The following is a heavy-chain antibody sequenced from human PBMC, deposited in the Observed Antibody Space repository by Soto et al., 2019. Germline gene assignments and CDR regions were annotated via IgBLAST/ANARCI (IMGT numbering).Heavy chain of an antibody. CDR2: INPSGGST. Sequence: ASVKVSCKASGYTFTSYYMHWVRQAPGQGLEWMGIINPSGGSTSYAQKFQGRVTMTRDTSTSTVYMELSSLRSEDTAVYYCATLGVTTAFDYWGKGTLVTVSS. CDR1: GYTFTSYY. J-gene: IGHJ4*02. D-gene: IGHD4-17*01. V-gene: IGHV1-46*01. CDR3: ATLGVTTAFDY.